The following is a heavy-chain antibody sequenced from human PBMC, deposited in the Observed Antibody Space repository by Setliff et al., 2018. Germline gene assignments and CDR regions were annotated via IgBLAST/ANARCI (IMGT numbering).Heavy chain of an antibody. V-gene: IGHV7-4-1*01. CDR2: INTNTGNP. J-gene: IGHJ4*02. CDR1: GYTFTSYA. CDR3: ARVATRDGYGDQYYFDY. Sequence: ASVKVSCKASGYTFTSYAMNWVRQAPGQGLEWMGWINTNTGNPTYAQGFTGRFVFSLDTSVSTAYLQIGSLKAEDTAVYYCARVATRDGYGDQYYFDYWGQGTLVTVSS. D-gene: IGHD4-17*01.